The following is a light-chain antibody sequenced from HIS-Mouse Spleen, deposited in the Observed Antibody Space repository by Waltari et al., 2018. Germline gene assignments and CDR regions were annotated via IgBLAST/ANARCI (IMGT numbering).Light chain of an antibody. CDR3: QQYYSTPFT. CDR2: WAS. Sequence: DIVMTQSPDSLALSLGERATINRKSSQSVLYSSNNKNYLAWYQQKPGQPPKLLIYWASTRESGVPDRFSGSGSGTDFTLTISSLQAEDVAVYYCQQYYSTPFTFGPGTKVDIK. V-gene: IGKV4-1*01. CDR1: QSVLYSSNNKNY. J-gene: IGKJ3*01.